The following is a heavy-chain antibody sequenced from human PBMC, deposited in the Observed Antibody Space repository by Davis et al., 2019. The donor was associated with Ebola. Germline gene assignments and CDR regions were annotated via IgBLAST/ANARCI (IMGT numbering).Heavy chain of an antibody. CDR2: INHSGST. V-gene: IGHV4-34*01. D-gene: IGHD6-19*01. CDR3: ARVIAVAYDAFDI. J-gene: IGHJ3*02. Sequence: MPSETLSLTCAVYGGSFSGYYWSWIRQPPGKGLEWIGEINHSGSTYYNPSLKSRVTISVDTSKNQFSLKLSSVTAADTAVYYCARVIAVAYDAFDIWGQGTMVTVSS. CDR1: GGSFSGYY.